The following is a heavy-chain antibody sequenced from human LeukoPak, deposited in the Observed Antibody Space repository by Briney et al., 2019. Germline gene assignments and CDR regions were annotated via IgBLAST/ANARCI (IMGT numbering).Heavy chain of an antibody. J-gene: IGHJ6*02. CDR1: GFTFSSYS. CDR2: ISSSSSTI. V-gene: IGHV3-48*01. CDR3: ARDVATINPDDYYYYYGMDV. D-gene: IGHD5-12*01. Sequence: GGSLRLSCAASGFTFSSYSMNWVRQAPGKGLEWVSYISSSSSTIYYAGSVKGRFTISRDNAKNSLYLQMNSLRAEDTAVYYCARDVATINPDDYYYYYGMDVWGQGTTVTVSS.